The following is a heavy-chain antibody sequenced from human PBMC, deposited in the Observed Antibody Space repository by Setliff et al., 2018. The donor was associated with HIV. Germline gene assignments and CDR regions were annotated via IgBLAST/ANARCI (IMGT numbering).Heavy chain of an antibody. V-gene: IGHV3-7*01. CDR1: GGSISSYY. CDR2: IKQDGSEK. J-gene: IGHJ6*03. Sequence: ETLSLTCTVSGGSISSYYWSWIRQPPGKGLEWVASIKQDGSEKYYVDSVKGRFTISRDNAKNSLSLQINSLRVEDTAVYFCAREGFTVTTLSYQYYYMDVWGKGTTVTVSS. CDR3: AREGFTVTTLSYQYYYMDV. D-gene: IGHD4-17*01.